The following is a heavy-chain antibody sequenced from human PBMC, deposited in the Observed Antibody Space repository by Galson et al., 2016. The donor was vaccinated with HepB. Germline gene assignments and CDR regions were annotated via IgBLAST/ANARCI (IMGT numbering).Heavy chain of an antibody. V-gene: IGHV4-59*01. CDR1: GGSLSGYY. J-gene: IGHJ5*02. D-gene: IGHD3-10*01. CDR3: ARDGSGSYYNDGWFDP. Sequence: SETLSLTCTVSGGSLSGYYWSWIRQPPGKGLEWIGYIHYTGSTTYKSSLKGRVTISVDTSKNLFSLRLSSVTAADTAVYYCARDGSGSYYNDGWFDPWGQGPHVIVSS. CDR2: IHYTGST.